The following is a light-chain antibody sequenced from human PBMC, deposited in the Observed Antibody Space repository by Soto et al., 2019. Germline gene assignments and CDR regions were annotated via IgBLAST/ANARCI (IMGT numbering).Light chain of an antibody. J-gene: IGLJ1*01. CDR1: SSNIGGNS. CDR3: GSWDSSLSAYV. V-gene: IGLV1-51*01. CDR2: DDN. Sequence: QSVMTQPPSVSAAPGQKVTISCSGSSSNIGGNSVSWYQQLPGTAPKLLIYDDNKRPSGIPDRLSGSKSGTSATLGITGFQTGDEADYYCGSWDSSLSAYVVGTGTKLTVL.